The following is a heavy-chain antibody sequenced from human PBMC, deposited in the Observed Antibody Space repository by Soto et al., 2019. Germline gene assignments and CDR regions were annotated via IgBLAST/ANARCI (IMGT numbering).Heavy chain of an antibody. CDR3: ARGVGADHGSDFDY. CDR2: IYYSGRT. CDR1: GGPISRCY. V-gene: IGHV4-59*01. Sequence: AESPAPTSAISGGPISRCYWCCIWQPPGKGLEWIGYIYYSGRTNSNPSLKSRVTISVDTSKNQFSLKLSSVTAADTAVYYCARGVGADHGSDFDYWGQGTLVTVS. J-gene: IGHJ4*02. D-gene: IGHD1-26*01.